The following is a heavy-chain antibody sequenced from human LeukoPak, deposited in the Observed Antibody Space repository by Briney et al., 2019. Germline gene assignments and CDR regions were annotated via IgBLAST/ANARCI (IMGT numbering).Heavy chain of an antibody. CDR3: WRGPWVPATVPGGYFDY. Sequence: GGSLRLSCAASGFTFSSYAMHWVRQAPGKGLEWVSVISYDGSNKYYADSVKGRFTISRDNSKNTLYLQMNSLRAEDTAVYYCWRGPWVPATVPGGYFDYWGQGTLVTVS. D-gene: IGHD4-17*01. CDR2: ISYDGSNK. V-gene: IGHV3-30*04. CDR1: GFTFSSYA. J-gene: IGHJ4*02.